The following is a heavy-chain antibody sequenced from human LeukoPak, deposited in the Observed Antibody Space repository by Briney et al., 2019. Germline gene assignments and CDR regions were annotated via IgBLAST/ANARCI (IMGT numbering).Heavy chain of an antibody. CDR2: ISSSGSTI. D-gene: IGHD2-2*01. CDR3: ARWFPHVVVPAADYGMDV. V-gene: IGHV3-11*01. CDR1: GFTFSDCY. J-gene: IGHJ6*02. Sequence: GGSLRLSCAASGFTFSDCYMSWVRQAPGKGLEWVSYISSSGSTIYYADSVKGRFTISRDNAKNSLYLQMNSLRAEDTAVYYCARWFPHVVVPAADYGMDVWGQGTTVTVSS.